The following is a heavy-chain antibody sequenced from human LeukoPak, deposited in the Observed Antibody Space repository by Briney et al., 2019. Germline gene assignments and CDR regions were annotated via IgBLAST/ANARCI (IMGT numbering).Heavy chain of an antibody. V-gene: IGHV3-30-3*01. CDR3: ASGQDYYDSSGYYVY. CDR1: GFTFSSYA. D-gene: IGHD3-22*01. J-gene: IGHJ4*02. Sequence: GGSLRLSCAASGFTFSSYAMHWVRQAPGKGLEWVAVISYDGSNKYYAGSVKGRFTISRDDSKNTLYLQMNSLRAEDTAVYYCASGQDYYDSSGYYVYWGQGTLVTVSS. CDR2: ISYDGSNK.